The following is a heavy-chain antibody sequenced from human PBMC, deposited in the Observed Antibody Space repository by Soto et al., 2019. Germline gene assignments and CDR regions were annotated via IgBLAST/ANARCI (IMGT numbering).Heavy chain of an antibody. CDR2: IYSGETT. V-gene: IGHV3-53*01. CDR3: TRDGRGLGRLSLFEY. CDR1: GFNVNSDY. D-gene: IGHD2-21*02. Sequence: VGSLRLSCAASGFNVNSDYMNWVRQTPGKGLEWVASIYSGETTYYADSVRGRFTISSDKSKNTLYFQLSSLRIEDTAVYYCTRDGRGLGRLSLFEYWGQGALVTVSS. J-gene: IGHJ4*02.